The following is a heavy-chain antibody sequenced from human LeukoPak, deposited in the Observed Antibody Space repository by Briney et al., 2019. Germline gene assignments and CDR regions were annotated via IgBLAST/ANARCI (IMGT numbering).Heavy chain of an antibody. CDR3: ARVGGRRGYSYGFVDY. Sequence: PGGSLRLSCAASGFTFSSYGMHWVRQAPGKGLEWVAVISYDGSNKYYADSVKGRFTISRDNSKNTLYLQMNSLRAEDTAVYYCARVGGRRGYSYGFVDYWGQGTLVTVSS. V-gene: IGHV3-30*03. CDR1: GFTFSSYG. J-gene: IGHJ4*02. D-gene: IGHD5-18*01. CDR2: ISYDGSNK.